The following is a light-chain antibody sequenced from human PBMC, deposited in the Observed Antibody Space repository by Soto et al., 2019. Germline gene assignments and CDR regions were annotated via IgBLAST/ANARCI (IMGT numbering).Light chain of an antibody. J-gene: IGLJ1*01. V-gene: IGLV2-8*01. CDR2: EVS. Sequence: QSALTQPPSASGSPGQSVTISCTGTSSDVGGYNYVSWYQQHPGKAPKLMIYEVSKRPSGVPDRFSGSKSGNTASLTVSGLQADDEADYYCSSYAGSNHLVFGTGTKVTDL. CDR1: SSDVGGYNY. CDR3: SSYAGSNHLV.